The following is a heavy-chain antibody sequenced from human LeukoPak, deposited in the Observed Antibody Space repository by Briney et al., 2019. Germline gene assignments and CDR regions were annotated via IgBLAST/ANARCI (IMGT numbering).Heavy chain of an antibody. CDR1: GFTFSNAW. CDR3: TTVGRVGSYYYYYYMDV. D-gene: IGHD1-26*01. J-gene: IGHJ6*03. CDR2: IKSKTDGGAT. Sequence: PGGSLRLSCAASGFTFSNAWMSWVRQAPGKGLEWVGRIKSKTDGGATDYAAPVKGRFTISRDDSKNTLYLQMNSLKTEDTAVYYCTTVGRVGSYYYYYYMDVWGKGTTVTVSS. V-gene: IGHV3-15*01.